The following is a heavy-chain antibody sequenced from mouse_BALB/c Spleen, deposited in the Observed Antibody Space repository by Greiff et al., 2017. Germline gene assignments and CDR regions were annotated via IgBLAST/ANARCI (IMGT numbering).Heavy chain of an antibody. CDR3: ARGIYYDYDGLSY. D-gene: IGHD2-4*01. CDR1: GFTFSSYA. Sequence: EVQRVESGGGLVKPGGSLKLSCAASGFTFSSYAMSWVRQTPEKRLEWVASISSGGSTYYPDSVKGRFTISRDNARNILYLQMSSLRSEDTAMYYCARGIYYDYDGLSYWGQGTLVTVSA. CDR2: ISSGGST. J-gene: IGHJ3*01. V-gene: IGHV5-6-5*01.